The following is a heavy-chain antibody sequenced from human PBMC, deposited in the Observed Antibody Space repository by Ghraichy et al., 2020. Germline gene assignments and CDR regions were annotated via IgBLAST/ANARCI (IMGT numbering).Heavy chain of an antibody. V-gene: IGHV3-23*01. J-gene: IGHJ4*02. CDR1: GFTFSSYA. CDR2: LSGSGGST. D-gene: IGHD4-17*01. Sequence: GESLNISCAASGFTFSSYAMSWVRQAPGKGLEWVSALSGSGGSTYYADSVKGRFTISRDNSKNTLYLQMNSLRAEDTAVYYCAKDSYRMTTVTLFDYWGQGTLVTVSS. CDR3: AKDSYRMTTVTLFDY.